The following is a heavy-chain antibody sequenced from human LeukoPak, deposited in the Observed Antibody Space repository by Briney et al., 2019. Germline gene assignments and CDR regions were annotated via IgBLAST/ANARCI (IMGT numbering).Heavy chain of an antibody. V-gene: IGHV3-74*01. Sequence: GGSLRLSCAASGITFGNNWMHWVRQAPGKVLVWISRINSDGGGAIYADSVKGRFTVSRDNAKNTLYLQMNSLRAEDTAVYYCARDVPHNWFDTWGQGTLVTVSS. CDR1: GITFGNNW. J-gene: IGHJ5*02. CDR3: ARDVPHNWFDT. CDR2: INSDGGGA.